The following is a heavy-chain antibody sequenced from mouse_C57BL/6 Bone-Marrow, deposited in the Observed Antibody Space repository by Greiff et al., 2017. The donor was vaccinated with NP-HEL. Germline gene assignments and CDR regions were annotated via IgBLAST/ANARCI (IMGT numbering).Heavy chain of an antibody. CDR3: ARSALSIYDGYLSYAMDY. CDR2: IWSGGST. V-gene: IGHV2-2*01. Sequence: QVQLQQSGPGLVQPSQSLSITCTVSGFSLTSYGVHWVRQSPGKGLEWLGVIWSGGSTDYNAAFISRLSISKDNSKSQVFFKMNSLQADDTAIYYCARSALSIYDGYLSYAMDYWGQGTSVTVSS. J-gene: IGHJ4*01. CDR1: GFSLTSYG. D-gene: IGHD2-3*01.